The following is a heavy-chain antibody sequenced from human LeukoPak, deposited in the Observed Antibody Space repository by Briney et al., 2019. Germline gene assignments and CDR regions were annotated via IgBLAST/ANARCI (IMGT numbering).Heavy chain of an antibody. CDR1: GGSISTYY. V-gene: IGHV4-59*01. Sequence: PLETLSLSCTVSGGSISTYYWCWIRQPPGKGLEWIGYIYYSGSTNYNPSLKSRVTISVDTSKNQFSLKLSSVTAADTAVYYCARYYDRSYFDYWCQATLVTVSS. J-gene: IGHJ4*02. D-gene: IGHD3-16*01. CDR3: ARYYDRSYFDY. CDR2: IYYSGST.